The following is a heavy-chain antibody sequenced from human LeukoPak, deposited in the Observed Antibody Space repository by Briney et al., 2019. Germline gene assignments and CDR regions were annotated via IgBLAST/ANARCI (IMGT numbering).Heavy chain of an antibody. CDR3: ARDRVFTEAFDI. CDR2: IYHSGGT. CDR1: GGSISSGGYY. V-gene: IGHV4-30-2*01. Sequence: SETLSLTCTVSGGSISSGGYYWSWIRQPPGKGLEWIGYIYHSGGTYYNPSLKSRVTISVDRSKNQFSLKLSSVTAADTAVYYCARDRVFTEAFDIWGQGTMVTVSS. J-gene: IGHJ3*02. D-gene: IGHD3-3*01.